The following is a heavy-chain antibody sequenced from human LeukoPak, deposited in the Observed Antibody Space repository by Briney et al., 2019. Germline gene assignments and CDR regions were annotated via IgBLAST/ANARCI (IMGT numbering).Heavy chain of an antibody. CDR1: GFTLSDYY. D-gene: IGHD3-10*01. J-gene: IGHJ4*02. V-gene: IGHV3-11*04. CDR3: ARERTPKHYYGSGSYDRYFDY. CDR2: IRSSGSTK. Sequence: GGSLRLSCVASGFTLSDYYMAWIRQPPGKGLEWISFIRSSGSTKYYADSVKGRFTISKDTTQNSLYLQMNSLRAEDTAVYYCARERTPKHYYGSGSYDRYFDYWGQGTLVTVSS.